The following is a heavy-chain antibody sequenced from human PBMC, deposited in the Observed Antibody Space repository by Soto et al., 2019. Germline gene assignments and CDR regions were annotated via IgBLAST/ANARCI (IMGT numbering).Heavy chain of an antibody. CDR3: ARALRGDFFCGGDCYRDPLNY. CDR2: INPNSGGT. V-gene: IGHV1-2*02. J-gene: IGHJ4*02. D-gene: IGHD2-21*02. CDR1: GYTFTGYY. Sequence: GASVKVSCKASGYTFTGYYMHWARQAPGQGLEWMGWINPNSGGTNYAQKFQGRVTMTRDTSISTAYMELSRLRSDDTAVYYCARALRGDFFCGGDCYRDPLNYWGQGTLVTVSS.